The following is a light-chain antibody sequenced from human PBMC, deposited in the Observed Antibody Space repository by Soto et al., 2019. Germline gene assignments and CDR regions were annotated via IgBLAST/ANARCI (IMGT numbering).Light chain of an antibody. V-gene: IGKV1-5*01. CDR3: QHYKTYPHT. CDR2: DAS. Sequence: IQMTQSPSTLSASVGDRVTITCRASQSISSWLAWYQQKPGKAPKLLIYDASSLESGVPSRFSGSGSGTEFTLTISSLQPDNFATYYCQHYKTYPHTFGQGTKVDI. CDR1: QSISSW. J-gene: IGKJ2*01.